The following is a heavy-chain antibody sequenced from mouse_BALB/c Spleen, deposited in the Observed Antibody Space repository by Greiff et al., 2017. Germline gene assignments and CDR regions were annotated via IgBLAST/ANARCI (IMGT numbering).Heavy chain of an antibody. J-gene: IGHJ3*01. Sequence: QVQLKQSGPGLVAPSQSLSITCTVSGFSLTGYGVNWVRQPPGKGLEWLGIIWGDGSTDYNSALKSRLCISKDNSKSHVFLRMNSLQTDDTARYYCARGFDAPFAYWGQGTLVTVSA. CDR1: GFSLTGYG. CDR2: IWGDGST. CDR3: ARGFDAPFAY. D-gene: IGHD2-3*01. V-gene: IGHV2-6-7*01.